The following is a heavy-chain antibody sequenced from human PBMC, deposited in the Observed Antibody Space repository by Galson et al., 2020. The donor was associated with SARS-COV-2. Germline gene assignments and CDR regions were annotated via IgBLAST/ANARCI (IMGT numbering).Heavy chain of an antibody. Sequence: GESLKISCRASGYSFTTYWIGWVRQMPGKGLEWMGIIYPGYPDTRYSPSFQGQVTISADKSISTAYLQWSNLKASDTAMYYCARPRRDGYNYPYYFDYWGQGTLVTVSS. V-gene: IGHV5-51*01. J-gene: IGHJ4*02. CDR3: ARPRRDGYNYPYYFDY. CDR1: GYSFTTYW. D-gene: IGHD5-12*01. CDR2: IYPGYPDT.